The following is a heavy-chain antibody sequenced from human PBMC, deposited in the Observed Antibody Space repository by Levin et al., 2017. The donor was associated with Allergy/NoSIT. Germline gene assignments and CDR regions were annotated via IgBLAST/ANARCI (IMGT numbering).Heavy chain of an antibody. CDR2: ISSSSSYT. CDR3: ARGWHAFDI. CDR1: GFTFSDYY. V-gene: IGHV3-11*05. D-gene: IGHD5-24*01. Sequence: GASVKVSCAASGFTFSDYYMSWIRQAPGKGLEWVSYISSSSSYTNYADSVKGRFTISRDNAKNSLYLQMNSLRAEDTAVYYCARGWHAFDIWGQGTMVTVSS. J-gene: IGHJ3*02.